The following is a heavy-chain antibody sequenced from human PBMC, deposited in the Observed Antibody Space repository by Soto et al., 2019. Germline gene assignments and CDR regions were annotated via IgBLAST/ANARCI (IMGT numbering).Heavy chain of an antibody. Sequence: GAAVKVSCKACGCSFSTHSIHWVRQAPGQGLEWMGWINGVNGNTKYSQKFRDRVTITRDASASTGYMELSSLRSEDTAVYYCARGKGMEENYYYYGMDVWGQGTTVTVSS. CDR1: GCSFSTHS. V-gene: IGHV1-3*01. J-gene: IGHJ6*02. CDR2: INGVNGNT. CDR3: ARGKGMEENYYYYGMDV. D-gene: IGHD1-1*01.